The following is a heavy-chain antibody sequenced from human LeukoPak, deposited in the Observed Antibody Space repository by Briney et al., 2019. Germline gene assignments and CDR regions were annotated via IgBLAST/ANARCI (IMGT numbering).Heavy chain of an antibody. CDR2: IYYSGSI. D-gene: IGHD2/OR15-2a*01. CDR1: GGSVSSGSYY. J-gene: IGHJ4*02. V-gene: IGHV4-61*01. CDR3: ASSETYELSAAY. Sequence: SETLSLTCTVSGGSVSSGSYYWSWIRQPPGKGLEWIGYIYYSGSINYNPSLKSRVTISVDTSKNQFSLKLSSVTAADTAVYYCASSETYELSAAYWGQGTLVTVSS.